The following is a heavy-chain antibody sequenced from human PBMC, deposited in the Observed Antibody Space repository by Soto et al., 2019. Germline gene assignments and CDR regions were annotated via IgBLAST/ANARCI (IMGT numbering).Heavy chain of an antibody. CDR2: INWNGGST. CDR3: AREINVELRFLEWEPHNWFDP. V-gene: IGHV3-20*04. D-gene: IGHD3-3*01. Sequence: GGSLRLSCAASGFTFGDYGMSWVRQAPGKGLEWVSGINWNGGSTGYADSVKGRFTISRDNAKNSLYLQMNSLRAEDTDLYYCAREINVELRFLEWEPHNWFDPWSQGTLVTVSS. J-gene: IGHJ5*02. CDR1: GFTFGDYG.